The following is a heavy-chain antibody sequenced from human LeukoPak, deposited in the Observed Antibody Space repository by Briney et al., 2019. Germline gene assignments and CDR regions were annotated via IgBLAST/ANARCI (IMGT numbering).Heavy chain of an antibody. J-gene: IGHJ5*02. Sequence: ASVKVSCKASGYTFTSYAMHWVRQAPGQRLEWMGWINAGNGNTKYSQKFQGRVTITRDTSASTAYMEPSSLRSEDTAVYYCARDKGGVNWFDPWGQGTLVTVSS. V-gene: IGHV1-3*01. CDR3: ARDKGGVNWFDP. CDR2: INAGNGNT. D-gene: IGHD3-16*01. CDR1: GYTFTSYA.